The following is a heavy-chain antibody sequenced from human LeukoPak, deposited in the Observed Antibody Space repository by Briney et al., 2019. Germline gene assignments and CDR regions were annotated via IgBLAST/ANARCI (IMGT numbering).Heavy chain of an antibody. J-gene: IGHJ5*02. CDR3: ARGGEVVVVPAATNNWFDP. CDR2: INHSGST. D-gene: IGHD2-2*01. CDR1: GGSFSGYY. Sequence: PSETLSLTRAVYGGSFSGYYWSWIRQPPGKGLEWIGEINHSGSTNYNPSLKSRVTMSVDTSKNQFSLKLSSVTAADTAVYYCARGGEVVVVPAATNNWFDPWGQGTLVTVSS. V-gene: IGHV4-34*01.